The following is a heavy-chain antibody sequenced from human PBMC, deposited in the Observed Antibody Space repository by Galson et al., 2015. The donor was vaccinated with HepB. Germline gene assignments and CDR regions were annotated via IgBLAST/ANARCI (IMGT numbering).Heavy chain of an antibody. J-gene: IGHJ5*02. D-gene: IGHD3-10*01. CDR3: TRGVGQWFGETTTFDP. CDR1: GFTFGDYA. Sequence: SLRLSCAASGFTFGDYAMSWFRQAPGQGLEWVGFIRSKAYGGTTEYAASVKGRFTISRDDSKSIAYLQMNSLKTEDTAVYYCTRGVGQWFGETTTFDPWGQGTLVTVSS. V-gene: IGHV3-49*03. CDR2: IRSKAYGGTT.